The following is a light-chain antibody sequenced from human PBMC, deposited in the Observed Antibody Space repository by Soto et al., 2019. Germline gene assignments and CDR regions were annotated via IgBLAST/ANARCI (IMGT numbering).Light chain of an antibody. Sequence: EIVLTQSPGTLSLSPGERATLSCRASQSVSSSSITWYQQKPGQAPRLLIYGASTRATGIPDRFSGSGSGTDFSLPISRLEPEDFAVYYCLQFDNSPLYTFGQGTKLELK. J-gene: IGKJ2*01. CDR1: QSVSSSS. CDR3: LQFDNSPLYT. CDR2: GAS. V-gene: IGKV3-20*01.